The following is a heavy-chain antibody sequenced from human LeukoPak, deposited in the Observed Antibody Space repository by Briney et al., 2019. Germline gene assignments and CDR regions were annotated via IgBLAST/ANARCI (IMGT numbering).Heavy chain of an antibody. CDR2: IYHSGST. V-gene: IGHV4-34*01. Sequence: SETLSLTCAVYGGSFSGYYWGWIRQPPGKGLEWIGNIYHSGSTFYNPSLKSRVTISVDTSKNQFSLKLSSVTAADTAVYYCARHRSGWLQSSFDYWGQGTLVTVSS. D-gene: IGHD5-24*01. CDR3: ARHRSGWLQSSFDY. CDR1: GGSFSGYY. J-gene: IGHJ4*02.